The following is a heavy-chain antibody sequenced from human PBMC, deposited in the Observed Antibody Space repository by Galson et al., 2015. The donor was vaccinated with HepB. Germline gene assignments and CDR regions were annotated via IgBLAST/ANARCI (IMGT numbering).Heavy chain of an antibody. CDR1: GGSISSYY. CDR2: IYNSGST. CDR3: TRDMRPFTSGWRAFDI. Sequence: ETLSLTCTVSGGSISSYYWSWIRQPPGKGLEWIGYIYNSGSTNYNPSLKSRVTISVDTAKNQFSLKLRSVTAADTAVYYCTRDMRPFTSGWRAFDIWGQGTMITVSS. V-gene: IGHV4-59*01. J-gene: IGHJ3*02. D-gene: IGHD6-19*01.